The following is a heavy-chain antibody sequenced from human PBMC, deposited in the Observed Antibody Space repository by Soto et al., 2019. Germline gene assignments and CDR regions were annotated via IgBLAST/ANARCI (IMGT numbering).Heavy chain of an antibody. CDR3: ARGREIFGAVTPFEY. Sequence: SETLSLTCAVYGAPFSGYYWTWIRQPPGKGLEWIGEVNHTGSTKYNPSLKSRVTISLDTSKNQFSLSLRSVTAADTAVYYCARGREIFGAVTPFEYWGQGTQVTVSS. V-gene: IGHV4-34*01. J-gene: IGHJ4*02. CDR1: GAPFSGYY. D-gene: IGHD3-3*01. CDR2: VNHTGST.